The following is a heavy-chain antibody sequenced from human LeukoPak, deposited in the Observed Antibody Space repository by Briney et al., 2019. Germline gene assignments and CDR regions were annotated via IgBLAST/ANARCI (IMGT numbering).Heavy chain of an antibody. V-gene: IGHV1-69*05. CDR3: ARDNYYDYYYMDV. CDR2: IIPIFGTA. Sequence: ASVKVSCKASGGTFSSYAISWVRQAPGQGLEWMGRIIPIFGTANYAQKFQGRVTITTDKSTSTAYMELSSLRSEDTAVYYCARDNYYDYYYMDVWGKGTTVTVSS. CDR1: GGTFSSYA. J-gene: IGHJ6*03.